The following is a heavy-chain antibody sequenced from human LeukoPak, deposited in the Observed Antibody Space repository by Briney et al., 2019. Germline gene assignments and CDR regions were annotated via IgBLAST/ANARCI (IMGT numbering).Heavy chain of an antibody. CDR3: AKSRGSNWPRYFDL. D-gene: IGHD6-13*01. CDR1: GFTFDDYA. CDR2: ISWSSGSI. V-gene: IGHV3-9*01. Sequence: GGSLRLSCAAFGFTFDDYAMHWVRHAPGKGLEWVSSISWSSGSIGYADSVKGRFTISRDNAKNSLYLQMTSLRAEDTALYYCAKSRGSNWPRYFDLWGRGTLITVSS. J-gene: IGHJ2*01.